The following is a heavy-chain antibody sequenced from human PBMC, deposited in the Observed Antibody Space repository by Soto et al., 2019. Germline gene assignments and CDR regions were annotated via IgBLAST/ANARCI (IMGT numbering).Heavy chain of an antibody. V-gene: IGHV5-51*01. Sequence: GESLKISCKGSGYSFTSYWIGWVRQMPGKRLEWMGIIYPGDSDTRYSPSFQGQVTISADKSISTAYLQWSSLKASDTAMYYCARRMVRGALYYYYGMDVWGQGTTVTVSS. D-gene: IGHD3-10*01. CDR3: ARRMVRGALYYYYGMDV. CDR2: IYPGDSDT. CDR1: GYSFTSYW. J-gene: IGHJ6*02.